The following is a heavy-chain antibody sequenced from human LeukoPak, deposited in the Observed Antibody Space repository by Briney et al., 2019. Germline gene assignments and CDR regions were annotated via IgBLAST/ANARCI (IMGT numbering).Heavy chain of an antibody. Sequence: PSETLSLTCTVSGGSISSSSYYWGWIRQPPGKGLEWLVSIYYSGSTYYNPSLKSRVTISVDTSKNQFSLKLSSVTAADTAVYYCARRPTVFGVVINDYFDYWGQGTLVTVSS. D-gene: IGHD3-3*01. CDR1: GGSISSSSYY. CDR2: IYYSGST. J-gene: IGHJ4*02. CDR3: ARRPTVFGVVINDYFDY. V-gene: IGHV4-39*01.